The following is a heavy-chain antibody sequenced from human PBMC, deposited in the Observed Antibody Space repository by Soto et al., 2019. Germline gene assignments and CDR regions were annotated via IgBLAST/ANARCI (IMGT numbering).Heavy chain of an antibody. CDR2: IIPVFPTP. J-gene: IGHJ6*02. Sequence: VQLEQSGPEVKKPGSSVKVSCKASGGTFSTSALSWVRQAPGQGLEWMGGIIPVFPTPDYAQKFQGRVTITAHEATSTAYMEWGGLTADDTAVYYCARDKDRVQLGANYYYILDVWGQGTAVTVSS. CDR3: ARDKDRVQLGANYYYILDV. V-gene: IGHV1-69*12. D-gene: IGHD1-1*01. CDR1: GGTFSTSA.